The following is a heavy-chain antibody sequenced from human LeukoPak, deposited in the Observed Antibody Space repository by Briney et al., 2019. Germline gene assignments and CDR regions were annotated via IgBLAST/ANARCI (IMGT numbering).Heavy chain of an antibody. D-gene: IGHD2-15*01. Sequence: PGGSLRLSCAASGFIFSDYYMSWIRRAPGKGLEWVSYISSSGTTIYYVDSVKGRFTISRDNAKNSLYLEMNSLRAEDTAVYYCVRDLGGGIRRFAFDVWGQGTMVIVS. CDR3: VRDLGGGIRRFAFDV. V-gene: IGHV3-11*01. CDR2: ISSSGTTI. J-gene: IGHJ3*01. CDR1: GFIFSDYY.